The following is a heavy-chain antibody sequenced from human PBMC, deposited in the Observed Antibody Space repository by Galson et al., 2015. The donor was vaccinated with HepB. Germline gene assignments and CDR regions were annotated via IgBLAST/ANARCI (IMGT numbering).Heavy chain of an antibody. CDR1: ESAFSSHG. D-gene: IGHD4-11*01. CDR2: IWFDGSKD. J-gene: IGHJ4*02. CDR3: ARYYGNYRAFDS. Sequence: SLRLSCAASESAFSSHGMHWVRQAPGKGLEWVALIWFDGSKDYYADSVKGRFTISRDNSNNMLYLQMNNLRVDDTAVYYCARYYGNYRAFDSWGQGTLVTVSS. V-gene: IGHV3-33*01.